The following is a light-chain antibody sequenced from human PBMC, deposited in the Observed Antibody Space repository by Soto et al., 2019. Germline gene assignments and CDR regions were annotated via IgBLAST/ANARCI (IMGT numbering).Light chain of an antibody. CDR2: DLT. CDR3: SSFTPTNTRGV. CDR1: SSDIGAYNY. Sequence: QSALTQPASVSGSPGQSITISCTGTSSDIGAYNYVSWYQHHPGKDPKLIIFDLTRRPSGVSTRFSGSKSGNTASLTISGLQAEDEADYYCSSFTPTNTRGVFGGGTQLTVL. J-gene: IGLJ2*01. V-gene: IGLV2-14*03.